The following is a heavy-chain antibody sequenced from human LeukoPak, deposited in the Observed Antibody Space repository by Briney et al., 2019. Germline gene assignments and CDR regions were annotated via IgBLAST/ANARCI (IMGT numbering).Heavy chain of an antibody. CDR1: EFSFNRYT. D-gene: IGHD6-13*01. CDR2: ISGGSEYI. Sequence: PGGSLRLSCAASEFSFNRYTMNWVRQAPGKGLEWVSSISGGSEYIYYADSVKGRFTISRDNAKNSLYLQMNSLRAEDTAMYYCARDSAGNDYWGQGTLVTVSS. CDR3: ARDSAGNDY. V-gene: IGHV3-21*01. J-gene: IGHJ4*02.